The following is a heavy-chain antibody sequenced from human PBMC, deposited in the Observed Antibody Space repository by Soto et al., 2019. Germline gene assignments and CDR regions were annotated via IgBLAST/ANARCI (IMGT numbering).Heavy chain of an antibody. D-gene: IGHD1-26*01. V-gene: IGHV3-66*01. CDR2: IYKSGDT. CDR1: GCPVSSSY. CDR3: ARGTVGTNPNWLGP. Sequence: EVQLVESGGGLVQPGWSRRLSFVASGCPVSSSYLYWVRKAPGKGLEWVSSIYKSGDTYYADSVKGRFTISRDNYKSTLFLQMNSLRAEDTAVYYCARGTVGTNPNWLGPWGQGTLVTVSS. J-gene: IGHJ5*02.